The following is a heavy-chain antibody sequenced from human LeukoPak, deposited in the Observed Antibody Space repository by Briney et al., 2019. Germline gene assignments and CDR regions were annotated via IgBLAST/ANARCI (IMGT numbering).Heavy chain of an antibody. V-gene: IGHV3-11*06. CDR3: ARGLDSSRWYTPENWFDP. CDR2: ISSSSSYT. CDR1: GFPLSDYY. D-gene: IGHD6-13*01. J-gene: IGHJ5*02. Sequence: ARSQRPSCAPSGFPLSDYYTSWIRHAPGKGLEWVSYISSSSSYTNYADSVKGRFTISRDNAKNSLYLQMNSLRAEDTAVYYCARGLDSSRWYTPENWFDPWGQATLVTVPS.